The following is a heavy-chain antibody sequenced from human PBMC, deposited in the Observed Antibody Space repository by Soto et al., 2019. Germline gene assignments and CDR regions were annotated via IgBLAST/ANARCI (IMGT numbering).Heavy chain of an antibody. J-gene: IGHJ4*02. V-gene: IGHV4-30-2*01. CDR1: GGCISSGGYS. D-gene: IGHD2-2*01. CDR3: PSLPDY. CDR2: MYHSGST. Sequence: SETLYLSCAVSGGCISSGGYSWSGIRQPPGKGLEWIGYMYHSGSTYYNPSLKSRVTISIYRSKNQFSLKLSSVTAAFTAVYYCPSLPDYWGQGTLVTVSS.